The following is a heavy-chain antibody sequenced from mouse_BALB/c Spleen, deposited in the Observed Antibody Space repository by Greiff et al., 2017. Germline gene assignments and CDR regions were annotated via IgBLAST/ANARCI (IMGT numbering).Heavy chain of an antibody. D-gene: IGHD6-5*01. V-gene: IGHV5-9*03. Sequence: DVHLVESGGGLVKPGGSLKLSCAASGFTFSSYTMSWVRQTPEKRLEWVATISSGGGNTYYPDSVKGRFTISRDNAKNNLYLQMSSLRSEDTALYYCAKAYGRGYAMDYWGQGTSVTVSS. CDR3: AKAYGRGYAMDY. CDR1: GFTFSSYT. J-gene: IGHJ4*01. CDR2: ISSGGGNT.